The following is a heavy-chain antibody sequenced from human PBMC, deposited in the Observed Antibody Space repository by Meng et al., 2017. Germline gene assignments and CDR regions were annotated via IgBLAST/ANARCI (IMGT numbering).Heavy chain of an antibody. Sequence: SGPTLVKPTQTLTLTCTFSGFPLSTSGVGVGWIRQPPGKALEWPALIYWDDAKRYSPSLKSRLTITKDTPKNHVVLTMTNMDPVDTATYYCAQVKFRYSSSWYTDYWGQGTLVTVSS. J-gene: IGHJ4*02. CDR3: AQVKFRYSSSWYTDY. D-gene: IGHD6-13*01. V-gene: IGHV2-5*02. CDR2: IYWDDAK. CDR1: GFPLSTSGVG.